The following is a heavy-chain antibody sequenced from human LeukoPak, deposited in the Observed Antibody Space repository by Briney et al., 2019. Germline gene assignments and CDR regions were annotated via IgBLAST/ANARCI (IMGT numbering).Heavy chain of an antibody. CDR2: ISSSGSTI. Sequence: GGSLRLSCAASGFTFSSYEMNWVRQAPGKGLEWVSYISSSGSTIYYADSVKGRFTISRDNAKNSLYLQMNSLRAEDTAVYYCARYGVVVPALFYYYYYMDVWGKGTAVTASS. J-gene: IGHJ6*03. D-gene: IGHD2-2*01. CDR1: GFTFSSYE. CDR3: ARYGVVVPALFYYYYYMDV. V-gene: IGHV3-48*03.